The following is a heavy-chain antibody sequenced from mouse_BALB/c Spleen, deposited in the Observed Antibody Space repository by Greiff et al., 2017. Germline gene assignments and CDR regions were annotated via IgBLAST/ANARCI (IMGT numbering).Heavy chain of an antibody. CDR3: AIYGSGSSYLYDAGMDY. CDR2: ISSGSSTI. Sequence: EVQGVESGGGLVQPGGSRKLSCAASGFTFSSFGMHWVRQAPEKGLEWVAYISSGSSTIYYADTVKGRFTISRDNPKNTLFLQMTSLRSEDTAMYYCAIYGSGSSYLYDAGMDYWGQGTSVTVSA. D-gene: IGHD1-1*01. V-gene: IGHV5-17*02. J-gene: IGHJ4*01. CDR1: GFTFSSFG.